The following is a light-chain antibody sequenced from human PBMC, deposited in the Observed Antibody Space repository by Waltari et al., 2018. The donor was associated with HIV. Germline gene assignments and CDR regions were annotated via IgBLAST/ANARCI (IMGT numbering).Light chain of an antibody. J-gene: IGKJ2*01. Sequence: GDRVTITCRASQTISNRLNWYQQEPGKAPKLLIYAASSLQSGVPSRFSGSGSDTDFPLTISSLQPEDFATYYCQQSYGTPPYTFGQGTKLEIK. CDR3: QQSYGTPPYT. V-gene: IGKV1-39*01. CDR1: QTISNR. CDR2: AAS.